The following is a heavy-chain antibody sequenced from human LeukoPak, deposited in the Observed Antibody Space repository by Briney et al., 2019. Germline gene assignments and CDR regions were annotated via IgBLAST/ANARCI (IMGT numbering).Heavy chain of an antibody. CDR2: ILVDGSNK. CDR3: ARAGPGKHLAEYYYYGMAV. V-gene: IGHV3-33*01. CDR1: VVTFSSYV. Sequence: VGALRLSCAPPVVTFSSYVMHGVRQAPRKGLEWVSLILVDGSNKSHAAPVTGRFTISRENSKTTLYLQINSLRAEDTALHYCARAGPGKHLAEYYYYGMAVWGQGTTATV. J-gene: IGHJ6*02.